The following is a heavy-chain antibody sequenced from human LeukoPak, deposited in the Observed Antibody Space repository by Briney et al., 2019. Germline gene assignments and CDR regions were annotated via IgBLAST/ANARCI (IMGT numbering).Heavy chain of an antibody. V-gene: IGHV4-34*01. CDR2: INHSGST. J-gene: IGHJ5*02. CDR1: GGSFSGYY. CDR3: VRGLRATVVTPSTDGNWFDP. D-gene: IGHD4-23*01. Sequence: SETLSLTCAVYGGSFSGYYWSWIRQPPGKGLEWIGEINHSGSTNYNPSLKSRVTISVDTSKNQFSLKLSSVTAADTAVYYCVRGLRATVVTPSTDGNWFDPWGQGTLVTVSS.